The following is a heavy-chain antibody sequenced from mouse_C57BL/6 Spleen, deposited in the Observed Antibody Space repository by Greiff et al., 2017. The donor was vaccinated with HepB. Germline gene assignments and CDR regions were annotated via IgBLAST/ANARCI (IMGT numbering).Heavy chain of an antibody. CDR2: INSDGSST. V-gene: IGHV5-16*01. Sequence: EVQGVASEGGLVQPGSSMKLSCTASGFTFSDYYMAWVRQVPEQGLEWVANINSDGSSTYYLDSLKSRFIISRDNAKNILYLQMSSLKSEDTAMYYCAREGYDGYVDYWGQGTSVTVSS. J-gene: IGHJ4*01. CDR3: AREGYDGYVDY. CDR1: GFTFSDYY. D-gene: IGHD2-3*01.